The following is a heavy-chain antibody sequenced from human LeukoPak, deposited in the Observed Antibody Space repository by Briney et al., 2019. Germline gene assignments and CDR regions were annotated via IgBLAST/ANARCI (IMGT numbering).Heavy chain of an antibody. CDR2: IYYSGST. D-gene: IGHD6-19*01. CDR3: ARDLAVAGRNDAFDI. Sequence: SETLSLTCTVSGGSISSYYWSWIRQPPGKGLEWIGYIYYSGSTNYNPSLKSQVTISVDTSKNQFSLKLSSVTAADTAVYYCARDLAVAGRNDAFDIWGQGTLVTVSS. CDR1: GGSISSYY. J-gene: IGHJ3*02. V-gene: IGHV4-59*01.